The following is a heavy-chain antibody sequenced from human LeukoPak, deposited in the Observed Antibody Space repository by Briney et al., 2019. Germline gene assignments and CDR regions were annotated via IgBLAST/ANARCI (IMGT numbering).Heavy chain of an antibody. V-gene: IGHV3-23*01. CDR3: ATYSSWYFYFDY. J-gene: IGHJ4*02. Sequence: GGSLRLSCAASGFTFSSYAMSWVRQAPGKGLEWVSAISGSGGSTYYADSVKGRFTISRDNSKNTLYLQMNSLRAEDTAVYYCATYSSWYFYFDYWGQGTLVTVSS. CDR1: GFTFSSYA. CDR2: ISGSGGST. D-gene: IGHD6-13*01.